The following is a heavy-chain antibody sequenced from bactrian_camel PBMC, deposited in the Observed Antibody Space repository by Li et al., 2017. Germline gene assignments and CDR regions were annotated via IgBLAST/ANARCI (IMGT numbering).Heavy chain of an antibody. D-gene: IGHD6*01. CDR2: IYSDGSNT. J-gene: IGHJ4*01. CDR1: GFTFSTYY. V-gene: IGHV3-2*01. Sequence: HVQLVESGGGLVQPGGSLRLSCAASGFTFSTYYMSWVRQAPGKGLEWVSSIYSDGSNTYYADSVKGRFTISRDKAKATVTLQMNSLKPEDTAMYFCKTTMAYGGSTACLHYEGQGTQVTVS.